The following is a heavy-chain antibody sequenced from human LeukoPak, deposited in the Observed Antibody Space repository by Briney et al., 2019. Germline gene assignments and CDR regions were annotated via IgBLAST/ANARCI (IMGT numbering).Heavy chain of an antibody. J-gene: IGHJ4*02. CDR2: ISYDGSNK. Sequence: GGSLRLSCAASGFTVSGYGMHWVRQAPGKGLEWMAVISYDGSNKYYADSVKGRFTISRDNSKNTLYLQMNSLRAEDTAVYYCAKDLQAVAGDYWGQGTLVTVSS. CDR3: AKDLQAVAGDY. CDR1: GFTVSGYG. V-gene: IGHV3-30*18. D-gene: IGHD6-19*01.